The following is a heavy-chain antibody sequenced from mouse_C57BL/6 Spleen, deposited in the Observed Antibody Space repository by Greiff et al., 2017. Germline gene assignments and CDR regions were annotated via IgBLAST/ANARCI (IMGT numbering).Heavy chain of an antibody. CDR3: ARIRNYGSVYFDV. J-gene: IGHJ1*03. CDR1: GFAFTNYL. CDR2: INPGSGGT. D-gene: IGHD1-1*01. Sequence: VQLQESGAELVRPGTSVKVSCKASGFAFTNYLIEWVKQRPGQGLEWIGVINPGSGGTNYNEKFKGKATLTTDKSSSTAYMQLSSLTSEDSEVYFCARIRNYGSVYFDVWGTGTTVTVSS. V-gene: IGHV1-54*01.